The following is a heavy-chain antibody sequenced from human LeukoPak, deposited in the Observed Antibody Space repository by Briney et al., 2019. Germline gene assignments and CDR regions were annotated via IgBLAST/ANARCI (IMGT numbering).Heavy chain of an antibody. V-gene: IGHV4-61*02. CDR1: GGSIIGGSYY. J-gene: IGHJ6*02. CDR3: ARVVYNYYGMDV. D-gene: IGHD3-10*01. Sequence: SETLSPSRAVSGGSIIGGSYYGSWIRQPAGRGLEWIGRIYVSGSTNYNPSFKGRATISVDTTKNQFCLKLSSVTAADTAVYYCARVVYNYYGMDVWGQGTAVTVPS. CDR2: IYVSGST.